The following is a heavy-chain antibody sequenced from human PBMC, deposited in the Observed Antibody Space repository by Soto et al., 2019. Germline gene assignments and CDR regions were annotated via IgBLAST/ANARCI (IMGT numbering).Heavy chain of an antibody. CDR1: GGSIYRSGYY. V-gene: IGHV4-39*01. CDR3: GKVLVGATGHTDSDS. J-gene: IGHJ4*02. CDR2: IDYNGVT. Sequence: SETLSLTCTVSGGSIYRSGYYWGWIRQPPGRGLERIGNIDYNGVTYSNPSLKSRVTISRDTSKNQFSLKLTSVTAADTALYYCGKVLVGATGHTDSDSWGPGTLVTVSS. D-gene: IGHD2-15*01.